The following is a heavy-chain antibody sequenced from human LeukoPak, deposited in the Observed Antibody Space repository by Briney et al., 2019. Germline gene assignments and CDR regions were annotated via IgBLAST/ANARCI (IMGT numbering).Heavy chain of an antibody. J-gene: IGHJ4*02. CDR1: GGTFSSYA. V-gene: IGHV1-69*05. CDR3: ARVRDSSSWYYFDY. CDR2: IIPIFGTA. Sequence: GASVKVPCKASGGTFSSYAISWVRQAPGQGLEWMGGIIPIFGTANYAQKFQGRVTITTDESTSTAYMELSSLRSEDTAVYYCARVRDSSSWYYFDYWGQGTLVTVSS. D-gene: IGHD6-13*01.